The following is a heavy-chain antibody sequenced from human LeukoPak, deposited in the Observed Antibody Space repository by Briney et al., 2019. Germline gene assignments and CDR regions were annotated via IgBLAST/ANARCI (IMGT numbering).Heavy chain of an antibody. CDR3: TRDRYSSGPVSAFDI. J-gene: IGHJ3*02. Sequence: GGSLRLSCAASGFTFSTYEMNWVRQAPGKGLEWISYISSSGSTRYYADSVMGRFTISRDNAENSLFLQMNSLKVDDTAVYYCTRDRYSSGPVSAFDIWGQGTMLTVSS. D-gene: IGHD6-25*01. V-gene: IGHV3-48*03. CDR1: GFTFSTYE. CDR2: ISSSGSTR.